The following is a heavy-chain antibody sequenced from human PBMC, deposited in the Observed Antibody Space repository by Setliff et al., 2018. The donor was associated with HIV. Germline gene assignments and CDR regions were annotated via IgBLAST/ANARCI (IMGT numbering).Heavy chain of an antibody. V-gene: IGHV4-59*05. CDR3: ARQGYDYV. CDR1: GGSISNYY. Sequence: SETLSLTCTVSGGSISNYYWNWIRQPPGKGLEWIGSIYYSGSTCYNPSLKSRVTISVDTSKNQFSLKLSSVTAADTAVYYCARQGYDYVWGQGTLVTVSS. CDR2: IYYSGST. J-gene: IGHJ4*02. D-gene: IGHD3-16*01.